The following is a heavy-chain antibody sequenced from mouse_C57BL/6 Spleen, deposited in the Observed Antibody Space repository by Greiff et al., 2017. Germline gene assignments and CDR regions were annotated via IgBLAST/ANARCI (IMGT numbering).Heavy chain of an antibody. Sequence: VMLVESGAELMKPGASVKLSCKATGYTFTGYWIEWVKQRPGHGLEWIGEILPGSGSTNYNEKFKGKATFTADTSSNTAYMQLSSLTTEDSAIYYCARSNYYGSRGDWYFDVWGTGTTVTVSS. CDR1: GYTFTGYW. J-gene: IGHJ1*03. V-gene: IGHV1-9*01. CDR3: ARSNYYGSRGDWYFDV. CDR2: ILPGSGST. D-gene: IGHD1-1*01.